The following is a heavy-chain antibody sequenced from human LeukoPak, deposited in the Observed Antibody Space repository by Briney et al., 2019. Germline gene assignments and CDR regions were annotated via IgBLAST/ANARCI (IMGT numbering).Heavy chain of an antibody. V-gene: IGHV1-46*01. Sequence: ASVKVSCKASGYTFTNYYMHWVRQAPGQGLEWMGRINPSSGSTSYAQKFQGRVTMTRDTSTSTVYMELSSLRSEDTAVYYCARDHQPYSSLGYFDYWGQGTLVTVSS. D-gene: IGHD2-15*01. CDR1: GYTFTNYY. J-gene: IGHJ4*02. CDR2: INPSSGST. CDR3: ARDHQPYSSLGYFDY.